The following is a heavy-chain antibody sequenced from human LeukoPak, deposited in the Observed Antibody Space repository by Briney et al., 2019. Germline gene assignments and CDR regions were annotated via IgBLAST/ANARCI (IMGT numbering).Heavy chain of an antibody. CDR3: ARGGLTAIVVVPSYFDY. Sequence: SETLSLTCTVSRGSITSHYWTWIRQPPGKGLEWIGEINHSGSTNYNPSLKSRVTISVDTSKNQFSLKLSSVTAADTAVYYCARGGLTAIVVVPSYFDYWGQGTLVTVSS. CDR2: INHSGST. D-gene: IGHD2-2*01. CDR1: RGSITSHY. J-gene: IGHJ4*02. V-gene: IGHV4-34*01.